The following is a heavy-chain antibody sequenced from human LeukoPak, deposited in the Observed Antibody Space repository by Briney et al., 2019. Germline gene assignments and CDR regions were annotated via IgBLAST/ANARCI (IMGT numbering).Heavy chain of an antibody. V-gene: IGHV3-48*01. CDR3: ARDQDWAFDY. D-gene: IGHD3/OR15-3a*01. CDR1: GFTFSSYA. CDR2: ISGSSTTI. Sequence: PGGSLRLSCAASGFTFSSYAMSWVRQAPGKGLEWVSAISGSSTTIDYADSAKGRFIISRDNAKKSLYLQMNNLRAEDTAVYYCARDQDWAFDYWGQGILVTVSS. J-gene: IGHJ4*02.